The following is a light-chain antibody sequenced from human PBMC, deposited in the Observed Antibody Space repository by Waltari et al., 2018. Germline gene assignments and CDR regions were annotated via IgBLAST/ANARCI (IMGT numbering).Light chain of an antibody. V-gene: IGLV2-14*03. CDR1: SSDVGSFNS. J-gene: IGLJ3*02. CDR3: SSQSSNNVVL. CDR2: DVS. Sequence: QSALTQPASVSGSPGQSITISCTGTSSDVGSFNSVSWYQDHPGQGPKVIIYDVSDRPSGVSARFSGSKSGNTASLTISGLQAEHEADYYCSSQSSNNVVLFGGGTKVTVL.